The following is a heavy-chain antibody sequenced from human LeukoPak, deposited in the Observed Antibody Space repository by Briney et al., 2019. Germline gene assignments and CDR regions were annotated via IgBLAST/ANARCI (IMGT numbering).Heavy chain of an antibody. D-gene: IGHD1-20*01. V-gene: IGHV1-3*01. CDR3: ARSTNNWNDEPPSKY. Sequence: ASVTVSFKASGYTFTSYAMHWVRQAPGQRIEWMGWINAGNGNTKYSQKFQGRVTITRDTSASTAYMELSSLRSEDTAVYYCARSTNNWNDEPPSKYWGQGTLVTVSS. CDR2: INAGNGNT. J-gene: IGHJ4*02. CDR1: GYTFTSYA.